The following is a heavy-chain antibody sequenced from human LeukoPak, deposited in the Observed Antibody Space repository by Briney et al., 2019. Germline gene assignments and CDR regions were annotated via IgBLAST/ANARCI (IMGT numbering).Heavy chain of an antibody. D-gene: IGHD3-3*01. CDR2: MNPNSGNT. Sequence: GASVKVSCKASGYTFTSYDINWVRQATGQGLEWMGWMNPNSGNTGYAQKFQGRVTMTRNTSISTAYMELSSLRSEDTAVYYCASLGGRNYDFWSGYSGFNDYWGQGTLVTVSS. CDR3: ASLGGRNYDFWSGYSGFNDY. J-gene: IGHJ4*02. CDR1: GYTFTSYD. V-gene: IGHV1-8*01.